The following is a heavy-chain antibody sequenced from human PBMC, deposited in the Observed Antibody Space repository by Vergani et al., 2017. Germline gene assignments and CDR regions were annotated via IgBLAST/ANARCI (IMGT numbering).Heavy chain of an antibody. CDR3: ARDLEGWFDP. J-gene: IGHJ5*02. Sequence: EVQLLESGGGLVQPGGSLRLSCAASGFTFSSYAMSWVRQAPGKGLEWVSAISGSGGSTYYADSVKGRFTISRDNSKNSLYLQMNSLRAEDTALYYCARDLEGWFDPWGQGTLVTVSS. CDR2: ISGSGGST. CDR1: GFTFSSYA. V-gene: IGHV3-23*01. D-gene: IGHD3-3*01.